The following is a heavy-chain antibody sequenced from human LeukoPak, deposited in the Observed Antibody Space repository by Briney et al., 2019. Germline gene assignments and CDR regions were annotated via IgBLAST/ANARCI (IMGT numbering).Heavy chain of an antibody. CDR3: XXXXXXXXXXXXXGXXXXDP. V-gene: IGHV4-39*07. CDR1: GVSXSSSSYY. CDR2: IYYSGST. J-gene: IGHJ5*02. Sequence: XXXXSGVSXSSSSYYWGWIRQPPGKGLEWIGSIYYSGSTYDNPSLKSRFTISVDTSKNRFSLKLSCVTAAARAVYXXXXXXXXXXXXXXXGXXXXDPWGQXTXVTVSS.